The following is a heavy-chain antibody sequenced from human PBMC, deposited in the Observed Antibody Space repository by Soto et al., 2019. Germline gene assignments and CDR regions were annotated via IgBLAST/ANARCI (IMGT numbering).Heavy chain of an antibody. Sequence: SGTLSLTCTVSGGSVSSGSYYGIWIRQGPGKGLECIGYIYYSGSTNYNPSLKSRVTISVDTSKNQFSPKLSSVTAADTAVYYCARGLVVHSWFDPWGQGTLVTVSS. J-gene: IGHJ5*02. CDR2: IYYSGST. CDR3: ARGLVVHSWFDP. V-gene: IGHV4-61*01. D-gene: IGHD2-8*02. CDR1: GGSVSSGSYY.